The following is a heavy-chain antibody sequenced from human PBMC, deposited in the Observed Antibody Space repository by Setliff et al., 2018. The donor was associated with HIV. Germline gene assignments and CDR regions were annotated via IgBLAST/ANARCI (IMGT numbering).Heavy chain of an antibody. V-gene: IGHV1-69*10. CDR2: IIPILGIA. Sequence: SVKVSCKASGGTFSSYAISWVRQAPGQGLEWMGGIIPILGIANYAQKFQGRVTITADKSTSTAYMELSSLRSEDTAVYYCARDAYYDSSGYYFNGGFDYWGQGTLVTVSS. CDR3: ARDAYYDSSGYYFNGGFDY. D-gene: IGHD3-22*01. J-gene: IGHJ4*02. CDR1: GGTFSSYA.